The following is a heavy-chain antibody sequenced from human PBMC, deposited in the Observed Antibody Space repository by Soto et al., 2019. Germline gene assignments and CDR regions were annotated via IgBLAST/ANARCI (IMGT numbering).Heavy chain of an antibody. V-gene: IGHV3-23*01. Sequence: GGSLRLSCAASGFTFSNYAMSWVRQAPGKGLEWVSLVSATAGTTYYADSGKGRFTISRDNSKNTHYLQMNSLRAEDTAVYYCAKMRGQQLVYYGMDVWGQGTTVTVSS. D-gene: IGHD6-13*01. CDR2: VSATAGTT. CDR3: AKMRGQQLVYYGMDV. J-gene: IGHJ6*02. CDR1: GFTFSNYA.